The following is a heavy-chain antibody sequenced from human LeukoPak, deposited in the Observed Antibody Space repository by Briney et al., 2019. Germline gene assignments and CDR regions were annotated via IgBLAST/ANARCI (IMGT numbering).Heavy chain of an antibody. CDR2: IRSKAYGGTT. Sequence: GGSLRLSCTASGFTFGDYAMSWVRQAPGRGLEWVGFIRSKAYGGTTEYAASVKGRFTISRDDSKSIAYLQMNSLKTEDTAVYYCTRDLGWFGEFDAFDIWGQGTMVTVSS. D-gene: IGHD3-10*01. CDR3: TRDLGWFGEFDAFDI. CDR1: GFTFGDYA. J-gene: IGHJ3*02. V-gene: IGHV3-49*04.